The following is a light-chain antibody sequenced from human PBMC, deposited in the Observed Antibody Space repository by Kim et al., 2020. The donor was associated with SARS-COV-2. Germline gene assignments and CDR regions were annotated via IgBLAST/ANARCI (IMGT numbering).Light chain of an antibody. CDR3: QSADTSGTWV. Sequence: SYELTQPPSVSVSPGQTARITCSGDALPKQYAYWYQQKPGQAPVLVIYKDSERPSGIPARFSGSSSGTTGTLTISGVQAEDEADYYCQSADTSGTWVFGG. CDR2: KDS. J-gene: IGLJ3*02. CDR1: ALPKQY. V-gene: IGLV3-25*03.